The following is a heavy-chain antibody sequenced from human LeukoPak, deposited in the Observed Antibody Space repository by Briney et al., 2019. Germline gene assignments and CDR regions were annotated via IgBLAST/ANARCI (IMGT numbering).Heavy chain of an antibody. CDR2: IKSDGITT. Sequence: GGSLRLSCAASGFTFSTSWMHWVRQVSGKGLLWVARIKSDGITTTYADSVKGRFTISRDNAKNTLYLQMNSLRAEDTAVYYCLRDEFSGPHRYWGQGTLVSVPS. V-gene: IGHV3-74*01. D-gene: IGHD5-12*01. J-gene: IGHJ4*02. CDR3: LRDEFSGPHRY. CDR1: GFTFSTSW.